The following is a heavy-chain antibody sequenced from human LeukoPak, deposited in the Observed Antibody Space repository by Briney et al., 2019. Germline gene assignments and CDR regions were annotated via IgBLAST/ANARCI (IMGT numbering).Heavy chain of an antibody. J-gene: IGHJ4*02. V-gene: IGHV3-30*14. CDR1: GFTFSSYA. Sequence: GGSLRLSCAASGFTFSSYAMHWVRQAPGKGLEWVAVISYDGSNKYYADSVKGRFTISRDNSKNTLYLQMNSLRAEDTAVYYCARGQPGNYWGQGTLVTVSS. CDR3: ARGQPGNY. CDR2: ISYDGSNK.